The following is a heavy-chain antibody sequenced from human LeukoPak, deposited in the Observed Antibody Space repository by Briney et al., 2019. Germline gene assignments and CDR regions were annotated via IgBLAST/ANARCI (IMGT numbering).Heavy chain of an antibody. D-gene: IGHD3-22*01. CDR2: ISSSASTI. CDR1: RFTFSDYY. CDR3: ARGLYDSSGYYYVGRAFDI. Sequence: GGSLRLSCAASRFTFSDYYMSWIRQAPGKGLEWLSYISSSASTIYYADSVRGRFTISRDNAKNSLYLQMHSLRVEDTAVYYCARGLYDSSGYYYVGRAFDIWGQGTMVTVSS. J-gene: IGHJ3*02. V-gene: IGHV3-11*04.